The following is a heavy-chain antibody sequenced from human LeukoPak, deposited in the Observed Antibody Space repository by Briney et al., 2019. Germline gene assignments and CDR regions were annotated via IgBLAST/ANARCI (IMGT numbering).Heavy chain of an antibody. CDR1: GYSFTSYW. CDR2: IYPGDSDT. CDR3: ARHTLPAPATAIRDYYYYGMDV. V-gene: IGHV5-51*01. Sequence: GESLKISCKGSGYSFTSYWIGWVRHMPGKGREWMGIIYPGDSDTRYSPSFQGQVTISADKSISTAYLQWSSLKASDTAMYYCARHTLPAPATAIRDYYYYGMDVWGQGPRSPSP. D-gene: IGHD2-2*02. J-gene: IGHJ6*02.